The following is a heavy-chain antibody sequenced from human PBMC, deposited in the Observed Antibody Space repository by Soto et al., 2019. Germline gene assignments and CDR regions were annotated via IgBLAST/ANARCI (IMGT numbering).Heavy chain of an antibody. V-gene: IGHV4-31*03. CDR3: ERARDQCGGHFAY. D-gene: IGHD2-15*01. CDR2: IYHSGTA. CDR1: GTSLRSCGNY. Sequence: QVQLQVSGPGLVKPSQTLSLTCSVSGTSLRSCGNYWSWIRQHPVKGLEWIGQIYHSGTAYYNPSLQSRVTISVDSSKSQFSLMLDSVTAAATAVYYCERARDQCGGHFAYWGRGILFPVSS. J-gene: IGHJ4*02.